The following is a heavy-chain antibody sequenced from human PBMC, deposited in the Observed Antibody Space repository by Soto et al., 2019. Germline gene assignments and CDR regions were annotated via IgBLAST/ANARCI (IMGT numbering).Heavy chain of an antibody. CDR1: GFPISSPYS. D-gene: IGHD4-17*01. CDR3: ARVTMVIRDSDHFGVEV. CDR2: ISHTGTT. Sequence: SETLSLTCLVSGFPISSPYSWGWIRQPPGKGLEWIGSISHTGTTSYSPSLTSRVSISVDTSKNQVSLKLTSVTAADTAVYFCARVTMVIRDSDHFGVEVWGHGTTVTVS. V-gene: IGHV4-38-2*02. J-gene: IGHJ6*02.